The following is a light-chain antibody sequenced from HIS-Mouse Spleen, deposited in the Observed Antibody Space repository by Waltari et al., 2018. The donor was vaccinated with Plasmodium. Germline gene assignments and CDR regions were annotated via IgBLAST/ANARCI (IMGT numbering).Light chain of an antibody. Sequence: QSALTQPPSASGSPGQSVTISCTGTSSDVGGYNYVSWYQQHPGKAPKLMIYEVSKRPSGVPDRFSGSKSGNTAPLTVSGLQAEDEADYYCSSYAGSNKLVFGGGTKLTVL. CDR1: SSDVGGYNY. V-gene: IGLV2-8*01. CDR3: SSYAGSNKLV. CDR2: EVS. J-gene: IGLJ2*01.